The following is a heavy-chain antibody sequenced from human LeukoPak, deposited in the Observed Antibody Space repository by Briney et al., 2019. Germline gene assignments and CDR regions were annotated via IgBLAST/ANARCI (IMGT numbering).Heavy chain of an antibody. CDR1: GFPFSSYA. CDR3: AKESEYYP. Sequence: GGSLRLSCAVSGFPFSSYAITWDRQAPGKGLEWVSAIRDSGGRTYYADSVKGRFTISRHNSKNSLYLQMNSLRAEDTAVYYCAKESEYYPWGQGTLVTVSS. J-gene: IGHJ5*02. CDR2: IRDSGGRT. D-gene: IGHD6-6*01. V-gene: IGHV3-23*01.